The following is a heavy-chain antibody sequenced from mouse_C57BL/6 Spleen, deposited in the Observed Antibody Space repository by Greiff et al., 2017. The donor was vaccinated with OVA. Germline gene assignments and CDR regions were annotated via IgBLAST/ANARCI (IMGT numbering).Heavy chain of an antibody. CDR3: TREGYSNYFDY. V-gene: IGHV1-15*01. CDR2: IDPETGGT. CDR1: GYTFTDYE. J-gene: IGHJ2*01. D-gene: IGHD2-5*01. Sequence: VKVVESGAELVRPGASVTLSCKASGYTFTDYEMHWVKQTPVHGLEWIGAIDPETGGTAYNQKFKGKAILTADKSSSTAYMELRSLTSEDSAVYYCTREGYSNYFDYWGQGTTLTVSS.